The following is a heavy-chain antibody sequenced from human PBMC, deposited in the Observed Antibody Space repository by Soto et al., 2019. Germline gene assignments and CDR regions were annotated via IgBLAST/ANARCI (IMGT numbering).Heavy chain of an antibody. CDR2: ISACDGNT. CDR3: ASTGYSSSWYNFDY. J-gene: IGHJ4*02. CDR1: GYTFTSYG. Sequence: ASVKVSCKASGYTFTSYGISWVRQAPGQGLEWMGMISACDGNTNYAQKLQGRVTMTRDTSTSTVYMELSSLRSEDTAVYYCASTGYSSSWYNFDYWGQGTLVTASS. D-gene: IGHD6-13*01. V-gene: IGHV1-18*01.